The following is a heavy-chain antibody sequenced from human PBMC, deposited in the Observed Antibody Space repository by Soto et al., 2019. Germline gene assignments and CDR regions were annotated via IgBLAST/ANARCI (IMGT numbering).Heavy chain of an antibody. CDR2: IYYSGST. CDR1: GGSISSGGYY. J-gene: IGHJ6*03. D-gene: IGHD3-3*01. CDR3: ARALSRDFWSGYPYHYYYYYYMDV. Sequence: SETLSLTCTVSGGSISSGGYYWSWIRQHPGKGLEWIGYIYYSGSTYYNPSLKSRVTISVDTSKNQFSLKLSSVTAADMAVYYCARALSRDFWSGYPYHYYYYYYMDVWGQGTTVTVSS. V-gene: IGHV4-31*03.